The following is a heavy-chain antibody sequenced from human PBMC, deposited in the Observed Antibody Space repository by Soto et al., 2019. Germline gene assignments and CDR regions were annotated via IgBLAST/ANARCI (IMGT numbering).Heavy chain of an antibody. J-gene: IGHJ6*02. CDR2: IIPIFGTA. D-gene: IGHD6-6*01. V-gene: IGHV1-69*06. CDR3: ARGEGWQLDPNYYYYYGMDV. Sequence: VASVKVSCKASGGTFSSYAISWVRQAPGQGLEWMGGIIPIFGTANYAQKFQGRVTITADKSTSTAYMEPSSLRSEDTAVYYCARGEGWQLDPNYYYYYGMDVWGQGTTVTVSS. CDR1: GGTFSSYA.